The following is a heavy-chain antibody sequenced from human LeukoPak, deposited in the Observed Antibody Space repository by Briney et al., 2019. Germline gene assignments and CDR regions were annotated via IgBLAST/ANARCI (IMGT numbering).Heavy chain of an antibody. Sequence: GGSLRLSCATSGFTFSSDSMNSVRQAPGKGLEWVSSISSTSSDISYADSVKGRVSISRDNARNSLYLQMNSLRADDTAVSYCARLLRYFDWSLYYWGQGALVTVSS. CDR2: ISSTSSDI. CDR1: GFTFSSDS. CDR3: ARLLRYFDWSLYY. V-gene: IGHV3-21*01. D-gene: IGHD3-9*01. J-gene: IGHJ4*02.